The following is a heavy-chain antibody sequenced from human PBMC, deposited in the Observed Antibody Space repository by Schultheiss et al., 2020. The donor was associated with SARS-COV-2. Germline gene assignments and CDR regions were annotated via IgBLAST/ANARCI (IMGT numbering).Heavy chain of an antibody. Sequence: GESLKISCKASGYRFSNYWIGWVRQMPGKGLEWMGTIYPDDSDTTYSPSFQGQVTISADKSISTAYLQWSSLKASDTAMYYCARQGQEVRLNGMDVWGQGTTVTVSS. CDR2: IYPDDSDT. J-gene: IGHJ6*02. V-gene: IGHV5-51*01. CDR3: ARQGQEVRLNGMDV. D-gene: IGHD3-3*01. CDR1: GYRFSNYW.